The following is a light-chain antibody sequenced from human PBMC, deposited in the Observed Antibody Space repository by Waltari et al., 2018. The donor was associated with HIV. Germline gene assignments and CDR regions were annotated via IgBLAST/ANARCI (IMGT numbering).Light chain of an antibody. J-gene: IGLJ2*01. CDR1: GSNIGSNY. CDR2: KNS. Sequence: SVLTQSPSASGTPGQRVTISGSGSGSNIGSNYVNWYQHLPGTAPKLLIYKNSPPPSGGPVRLSGSKSATSASLAISALQSEDEADYYCAAWDDSLRGVVFGWGTKLTVL. CDR3: AAWDDSLRGVV. V-gene: IGLV1-47*01.